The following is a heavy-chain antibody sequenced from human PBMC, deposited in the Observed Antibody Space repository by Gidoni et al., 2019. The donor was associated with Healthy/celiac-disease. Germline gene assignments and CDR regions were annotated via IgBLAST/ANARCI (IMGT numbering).Heavy chain of an antibody. V-gene: IGHV3-33*01. CDR1: GFTFSSYG. CDR2: IWYDGSNK. D-gene: IGHD4-17*01. CDR3: ARGGVTVTTSYYYYGMDV. Sequence: QVQLVESGGGVVQPGRSLRLSCAASGFTFSSYGMHWVRQAPGKGLEGVAVIWYDGSNKYYADSVKGRFTISRDNSKNTLYLQMNSLRAEDTAVYYCARGGVTVTTSYYYYGMDVWGQGTTVTVSS. J-gene: IGHJ6*02.